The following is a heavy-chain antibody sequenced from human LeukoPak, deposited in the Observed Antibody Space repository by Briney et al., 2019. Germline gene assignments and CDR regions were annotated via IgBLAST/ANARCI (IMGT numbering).Heavy chain of an antibody. D-gene: IGHD3-10*01. CDR2: IIPIFGTA. CDR1: GGTFSSYA. J-gene: IGHJ4*02. Sequence: EASVKVSCKASGGTFSSYAISWVRQAPGQGLEWMGGIIPIFGTANYAQKFQGRVTMTTDTSTSTAYMELRSLRSDDTAVYYCARDGDYYGSGNFDYWGQGTLVTVSS. V-gene: IGHV1-69*05. CDR3: ARDGDYYGSGNFDY.